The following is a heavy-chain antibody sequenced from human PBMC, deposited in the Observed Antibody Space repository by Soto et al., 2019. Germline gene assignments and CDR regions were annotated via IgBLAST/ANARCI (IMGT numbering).Heavy chain of an antibody. J-gene: IGHJ5*02. D-gene: IGHD3-10*01. Sequence: QVQLRESGPGLVKPSGTLSLTCAVSGGSISSTYWWSWVRQPPGKGLEWIGEIYHSGSTNYNPSLKSRVTISVDKSQNQFSLNLSSVTAADTAVYYCAREDMVRGVTTQAYNWFDPWGQGTLVTVSS. CDR3: AREDMVRGVTTQAYNWFDP. V-gene: IGHV4-4*02. CDR1: GGSISSTYW. CDR2: IYHSGST.